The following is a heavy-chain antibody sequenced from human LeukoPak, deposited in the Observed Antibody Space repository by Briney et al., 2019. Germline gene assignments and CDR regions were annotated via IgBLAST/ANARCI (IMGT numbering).Heavy chain of an antibody. V-gene: IGHV3-23*01. CDR3: AKARIAAAGTGAFDV. J-gene: IGHJ3*01. Sequence: RGGSLRLSCAASGFTVSSYGMTWVRQAPGKGLEWVSAFSATDGSAQYAESVRGRFTISRDNSKNSLYLQMNSLRDEDTAAYFCAKARIAAAGTGAFDVWGQGTMVTVSS. CDR2: FSATDGSA. CDR1: GFTVSSYG. D-gene: IGHD6-13*01.